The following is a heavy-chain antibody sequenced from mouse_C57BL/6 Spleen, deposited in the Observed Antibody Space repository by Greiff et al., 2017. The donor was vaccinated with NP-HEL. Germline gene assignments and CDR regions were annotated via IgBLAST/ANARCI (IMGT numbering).Heavy chain of an antibody. CDR1: GFTFSNYW. Sequence: EVQLQQSGGGLVQPGGSMKLSCVASGFTFSNYWMNWVRQSPEKGLEWVAQIRLKSDNYATHYAESVKGRFTISRDDSKSSVYLQMNNLRAEDTGIYYCTGGGYYPAWFAYWGQGTLVTVSA. CDR2: IRLKSDNYAT. J-gene: IGHJ3*01. D-gene: IGHD2-3*01. V-gene: IGHV6-3*01. CDR3: TGGGYYPAWFAY.